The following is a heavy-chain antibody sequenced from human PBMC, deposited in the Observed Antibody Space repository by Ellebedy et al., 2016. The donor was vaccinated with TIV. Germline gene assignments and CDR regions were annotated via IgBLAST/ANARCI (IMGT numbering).Heavy chain of an antibody. Sequence: SETLSLTXTVSGGSFSSYYWSWIRQPPGKGLEWIGYIYYTGSTSYNPSLKSRVTISLDTSKKQFSLKLKSVTAADTAVYYCARITPYPHQNWFDPWGQGALVTVSS. CDR1: GGSFSSYY. CDR3: ARITPYPHQNWFDP. J-gene: IGHJ5*02. D-gene: IGHD3-16*01. CDR2: IYYTGST. V-gene: IGHV4-59*08.